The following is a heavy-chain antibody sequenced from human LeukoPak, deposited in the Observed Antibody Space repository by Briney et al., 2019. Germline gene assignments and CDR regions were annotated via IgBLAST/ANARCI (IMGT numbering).Heavy chain of an antibody. CDR3: ARDPRSGTGI. J-gene: IGHJ4*02. Sequence: GGSLRLSCAASGFTVSSNDMNWVRQAPGEGLEWVSVTSSGGNTYYADSVQGRFTISRDNSKNTLYLQMNSLRAEDTAVYYCARDPRSGTGIWGQGALVTDSS. CDR1: GFTVSSND. V-gene: IGHV3-66*01. CDR2: TSSGGNT. D-gene: IGHD1-1*01.